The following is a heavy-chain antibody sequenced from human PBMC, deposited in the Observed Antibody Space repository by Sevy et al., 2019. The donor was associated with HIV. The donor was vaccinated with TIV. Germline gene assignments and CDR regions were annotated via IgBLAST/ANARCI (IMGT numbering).Heavy chain of an antibody. CDR1: GFTFSSYA. D-gene: IGHD3-22*01. V-gene: IGHV3-23*01. J-gene: IGHJ4*02. Sequence: GGSLRLSCAASGFTFSSYAMSWVRQAPGKGLEWVSAISGSGGSTYYAHSVKGRFTISRDNSKNTLSLQMNTLRAEDTAVYYCAKDPNYYDSSGIFDYWGQGTLVTVSS. CDR2: ISGSGGST. CDR3: AKDPNYYDSSGIFDY.